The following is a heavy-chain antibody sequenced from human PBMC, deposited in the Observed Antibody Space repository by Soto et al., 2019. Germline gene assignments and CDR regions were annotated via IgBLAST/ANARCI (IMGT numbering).Heavy chain of an antibody. CDR2: IYDIGST. CDR3: ARGYSPALGAPWARVNWFEP. V-gene: IGHV4-59*01. J-gene: IGHJ5*02. Sequence: SETLSLTCTVSGGSMSNYYWSWIRQPPGKGLEWIGYIYDIGSTKYNPSLKSRVTMSVDTSRNQVSLNLTSETAADTAVYYCARGYSPALGAPWARVNWFEPWDQVTLVTVSS. D-gene: IGHD1-1*01. CDR1: GGSMSNYY.